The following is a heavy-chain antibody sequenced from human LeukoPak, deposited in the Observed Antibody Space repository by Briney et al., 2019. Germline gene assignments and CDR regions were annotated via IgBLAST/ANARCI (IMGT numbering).Heavy chain of an antibody. CDR2: INTDGTRT. V-gene: IGHV3-74*01. J-gene: IGHJ4*02. CDR3: ARDSSYSNYVDY. Sequence: PGGFLRLSCTTSGFTFSSNWMHWVRQAPGKGLVWVSHINTDGTRTTYAGSVKGRFTISRDNAKNTLYLQMNSLRAEDTAVYYCARDSSYSNYVDYWGQGTLVTVSS. CDR1: GFTFSSNW. D-gene: IGHD4-11*01.